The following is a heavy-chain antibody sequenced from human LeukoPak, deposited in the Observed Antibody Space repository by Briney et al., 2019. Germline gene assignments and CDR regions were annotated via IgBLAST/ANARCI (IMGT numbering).Heavy chain of an antibody. CDR3: ASDYGNPDVVDY. J-gene: IGHJ4*02. V-gene: IGHV3-30-3*01. CDR2: VSYDGTKK. CDR1: GFTFSNYA. Sequence: GGSLRLSCAASGFTFSNYAMHRVRQTPGKGLEWVAAVSYDGTKKYYADSVKGRFTISRDSSKNTLYLQMNSLGVEDTAVYYCASDYGNPDVVDYWGQGTLVTVSS. D-gene: IGHD4-11*01.